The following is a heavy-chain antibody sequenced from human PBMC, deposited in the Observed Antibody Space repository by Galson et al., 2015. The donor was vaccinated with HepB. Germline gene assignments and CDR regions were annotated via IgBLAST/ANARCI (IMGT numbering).Heavy chain of an antibody. J-gene: IGHJ3*01. CDR2: ISGSSGA. Sequence: SLRLSCAASGFPFKNYGMTWVRRAPGKGLEWVSSISGSSGAAYTDSVKGRFTITRDSSALYLQMNSLRVDDTATYYCARDPNGDYIGAFEFWGQGTMLTVSS. V-gene: IGHV3-23*01. D-gene: IGHD4-17*01. CDR3: ARDPNGDYIGAFEF. CDR1: GFPFKNYG.